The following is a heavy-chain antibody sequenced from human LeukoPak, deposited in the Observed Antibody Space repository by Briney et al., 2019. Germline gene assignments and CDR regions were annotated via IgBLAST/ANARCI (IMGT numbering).Heavy chain of an antibody. J-gene: IGHJ4*02. CDR1: GGSISSGGYY. Sequence: SETLSLTCTVSGGSISSGGYYWSWIRQHPGKGLEWIGNIYYSGSTYYNPSLKSRVTISVDTSKNQFSLKLSSVTAADTAVYYCARALRYFDWLHYFDYWGQGTLVTVSS. CDR3: ARALRYFDWLHYFDY. CDR2: IYYSGST. D-gene: IGHD3-9*01. V-gene: IGHV4-31*03.